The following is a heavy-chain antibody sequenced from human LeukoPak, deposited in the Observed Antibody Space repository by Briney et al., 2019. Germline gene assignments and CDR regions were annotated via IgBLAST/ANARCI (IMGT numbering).Heavy chain of an antibody. D-gene: IGHD3-10*01. CDR1: VCTFISYA. V-gene: IGHV1-69*13. CDR2: IIPIFGTA. J-gene: IGHJ4*02. CDR3: ARAPQVYYGSGSYYPI. Sequence: AVTVSFKSSVCTFISYAISWVGQAPGQGREGMGGIIPIFGTANYAQKFQGRVTITADESTSTAYMELSSLRSEDTAVYYCARAPQVYYGSGSYYPIWGQGTLVTVSS.